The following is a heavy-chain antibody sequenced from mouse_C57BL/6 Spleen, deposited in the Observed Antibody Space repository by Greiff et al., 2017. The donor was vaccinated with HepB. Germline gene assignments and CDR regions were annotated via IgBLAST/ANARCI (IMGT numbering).Heavy chain of an antibody. CDR1: GFNIKDYY. CDR3: ARRLAVESYFDY. J-gene: IGHJ2*01. V-gene: IGHV14-2*01. D-gene: IGHD1-1*02. CDR2: IDPEDGET. Sequence: VHVKQSGAELVKPGASVKLSCTASGFNIKDYYMHWVKQRTEQGLEWIGRIDPEDGETKYAPKFQGKATITADTSSNTAYLQLSSLTSEDTAVYYCARRLAVESYFDYWGQGTTLTVSS.